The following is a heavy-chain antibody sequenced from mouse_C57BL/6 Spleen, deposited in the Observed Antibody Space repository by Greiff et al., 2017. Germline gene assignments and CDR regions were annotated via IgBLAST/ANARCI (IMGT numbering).Heavy chain of an antibody. J-gene: IGHJ3*01. CDR2: IYPRSGNT. CDR1: GYTFTSYG. V-gene: IGHV1-81*01. D-gene: IGHD2-1*01. CDR3: ASGGNYAGLSY. Sequence: QVQLQQSGAELARPGASVKLSCKASGYTFTSYGISWVKQRTGQGLEWIGEIYPRSGNTYYNEKFKGKATLTAYKSSSTAYMELRSLTSEYAAVYFYASGGNYAGLSYWGQGTLVTVSA.